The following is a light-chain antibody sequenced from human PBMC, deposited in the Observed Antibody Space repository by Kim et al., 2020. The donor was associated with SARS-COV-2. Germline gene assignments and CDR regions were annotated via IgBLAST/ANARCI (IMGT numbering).Light chain of an antibody. J-gene: IGLJ2*01. CDR1: SLRSYY. CDR2: GKN. V-gene: IGLV3-19*01. Sequence: VALGQTVRITCQGDSLRSYYATGYQQRPGQAPMLVIYGKNNRPSEIPDRFSGSSSGNTASLTITGAQAEDEADYYCGSRDTNHNVIFGGGTNLTVL. CDR3: GSRDTNHNVI.